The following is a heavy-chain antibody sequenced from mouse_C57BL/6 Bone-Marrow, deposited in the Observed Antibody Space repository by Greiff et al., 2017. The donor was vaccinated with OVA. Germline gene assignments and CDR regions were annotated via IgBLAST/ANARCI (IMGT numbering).Heavy chain of an antibody. Sequence: EVHLVESGPGMVKPSQSLSLTCTVTGYSITSGYDWHWIRHFPGNKLEWMGYISYSGSTNYNPYLKSRISITHDTSKNHFFLKLSSVTTEDTATNYCARGGYYFAYWGQGTLVTVSA. V-gene: IGHV3-1*01. D-gene: IGHD2-3*01. CDR1: GYSITSGYD. CDR3: ARGGYYFAY. CDR2: ISYSGST. J-gene: IGHJ3*01.